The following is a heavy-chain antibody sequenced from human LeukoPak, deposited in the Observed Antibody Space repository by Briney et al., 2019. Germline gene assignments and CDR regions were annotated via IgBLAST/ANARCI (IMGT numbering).Heavy chain of an antibody. V-gene: IGHV3-23*01. CDR3: AKADRGLWFGELTRYYFDY. CDR2: ISGSGGST. D-gene: IGHD3-10*01. CDR1: GFTFSSYG. J-gene: IGHJ4*02. Sequence: GGSLRLSCAASGFTFSSYGMSWVRQAPGKGLEWVSAISGSGGSTYYADSVKGRFTISRDNSKNTLYLQMNSLRAEDTAVYYCAKADRGLWFGELTRYYFDYWGQGTLVTVSS.